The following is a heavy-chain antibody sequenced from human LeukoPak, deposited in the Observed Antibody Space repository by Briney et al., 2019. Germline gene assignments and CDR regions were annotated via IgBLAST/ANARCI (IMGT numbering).Heavy chain of an antibody. Sequence: PSETLSLTCTVSGGSISSYYWSWIRQPPGKGLEWIGYIYYSGSTNYNPSLKSRVTISVDTSKNQFSLKLSSVTAADTAVYYCARVDGKNWFDPWGQGTLVTVSS. CDR3: ARVDGKNWFDP. CDR1: GGSISSYY. D-gene: IGHD1-1*01. CDR2: IYYSGST. V-gene: IGHV4-59*01. J-gene: IGHJ5*02.